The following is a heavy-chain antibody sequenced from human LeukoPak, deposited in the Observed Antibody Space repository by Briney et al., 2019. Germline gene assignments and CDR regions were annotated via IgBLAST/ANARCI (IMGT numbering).Heavy chain of an antibody. J-gene: IGHJ3*02. CDR1: GGTFSSYA. CDR2: INPILGIA. CDR3: ARDYGGNSVGAFDI. D-gene: IGHD4-23*01. V-gene: IGHV1-69*04. Sequence: ASVKVSCKASGGTFSSYAISWVRQAPGQGLEWMGRINPILGIANYAQKFQGRVTITADKSTSTAYMELSSLRSEDTAVYYCARDYGGNSVGAFDIWGQGTMVTVSS.